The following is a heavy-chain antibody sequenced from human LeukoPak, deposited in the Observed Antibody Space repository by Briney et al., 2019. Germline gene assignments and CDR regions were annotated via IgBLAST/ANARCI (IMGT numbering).Heavy chain of an antibody. CDR2: IYSDGST. CDR3: VKEGGELAFDY. V-gene: IGHV3-23*01. Sequence: GGSLRLSCAASGFTFSSYAMSWVRQAPGKGLEWVSVIYSDGSTYYADSVKGRFTISRDNSKNTLYLQMSSLRAVDTAVYYCVKEGGELAFDYWGQGSLVTVSS. D-gene: IGHD1-1*01. J-gene: IGHJ4*02. CDR1: GFTFSSYA.